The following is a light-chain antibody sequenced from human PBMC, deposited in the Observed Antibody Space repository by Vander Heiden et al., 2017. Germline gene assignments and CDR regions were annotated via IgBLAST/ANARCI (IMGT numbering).Light chain of an antibody. J-gene: IGKJ1*01. CDR1: QSISNY. CDR2: KAS. CDR3: QQFNSYPVT. Sequence: DIQVTQSPSTLSAAVGERVTITCRASQSISNYLAWHQQKPGKAPRLLIYKASSLESGVPLRFSGSGSGTEFTLTISSLQPDDFATYYCQQFNSYPVTFGQGTKVEIK. V-gene: IGKV1-5*03.